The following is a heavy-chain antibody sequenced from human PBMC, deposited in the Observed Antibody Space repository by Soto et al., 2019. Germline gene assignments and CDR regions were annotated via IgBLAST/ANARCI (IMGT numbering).Heavy chain of an antibody. V-gene: IGHV3-53*01. CDR1: GFTVSSNY. D-gene: IGHD3-22*01. CDR3: ARESNYYDSSGYYYDRPDVGYFDY. CDR2: IYSGGST. J-gene: IGHJ4*02. Sequence: GGSLRLSCAASGFTVSSNYMSWVRQAPGKGLEWVSVIYSGGSTYYADSVKGRFTISRDNSKNTLYLQMNSLRAEDTAVYYCARESNYYDSSGYYYDRPDVGYFDYWGQGTLVTVSS.